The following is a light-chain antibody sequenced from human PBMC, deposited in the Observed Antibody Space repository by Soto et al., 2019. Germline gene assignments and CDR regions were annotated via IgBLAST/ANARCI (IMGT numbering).Light chain of an antibody. CDR3: CSYAGSNSLI. Sequence: HSALTQPASVSGSPGQSITISCTGTNGDVGSYDLVSWYQRYPGEAPKLIIYEVNKRPSGISNRFSGSKSGNTASLTISGLQAEDEAEYDCCSYAGSNSLIFGGGTKSPS. CDR1: NGDVGSYDL. CDR2: EVN. V-gene: IGLV2-23*02. J-gene: IGLJ2*01.